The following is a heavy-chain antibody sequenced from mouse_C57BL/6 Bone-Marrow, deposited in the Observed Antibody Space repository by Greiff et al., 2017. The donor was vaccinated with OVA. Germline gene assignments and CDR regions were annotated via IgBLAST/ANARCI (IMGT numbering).Heavy chain of an antibody. CDR3: ASDRYFDY. J-gene: IGHJ2*01. CDR2: ISYDGSN. V-gene: IGHV3-6*01. Sequence: EVQLLESGPGLVKPSQSLSLTCSVTGYSITSGYYWNWIRQFPGNKLEWMGYISYDGSNNYNPSLKNRISITRDTSKNQFFLKLNSVTTEDTATYYCASDRYFDYWGQGTTLTVSS. CDR1: GYSITSGYY.